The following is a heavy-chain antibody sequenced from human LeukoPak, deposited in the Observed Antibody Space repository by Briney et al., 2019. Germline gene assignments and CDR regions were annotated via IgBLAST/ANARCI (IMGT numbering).Heavy chain of an antibody. CDR3: AKVPYSVLNSFYYHMDL. V-gene: IGHV4-34*01. D-gene: IGHD2-21*01. CDR1: GGSFSGYY. CDR2: INHSGST. Sequence: SETLSLTCAVYGGSFSGYYWTWIRQPPGKGLEWIGEINHSGSTNYNPSLKSRLTISVDTSKNQFSLKLNSVTAADTAVYYCAKVPYSVLNSFYYHMDLWGNGTTVTVSS. J-gene: IGHJ6*03.